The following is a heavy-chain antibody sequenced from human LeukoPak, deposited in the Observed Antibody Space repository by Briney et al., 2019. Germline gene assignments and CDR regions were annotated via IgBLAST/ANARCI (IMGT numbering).Heavy chain of an antibody. J-gene: IGHJ6*03. CDR2: IYRSGST. CDR1: GFTFSDHY. V-gene: IGHV4-38-2*01. Sequence: GSLRLSCAASGFTFSDHYMDWVRQAPGKGLEWIGSIYRSGSTNYNPSLKSRATISVDTSKNQFSLKVNSVTAADTALYYCARGDCSSTICYSPMDVWGKGTTVTVSS. CDR3: ARGDCSSTICYSPMDV. D-gene: IGHD2-2*01.